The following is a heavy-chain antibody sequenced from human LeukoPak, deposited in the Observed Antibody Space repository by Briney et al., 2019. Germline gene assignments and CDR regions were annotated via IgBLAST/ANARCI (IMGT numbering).Heavy chain of an antibody. J-gene: IGHJ3*02. V-gene: IGHV4-39*07. CDR2: IYYSGST. D-gene: IGHD6-19*01. CDR3: ARPYSSGWYEGAFDI. Sequence: SETLSLTCTVSGGSISSSSYYWGWIRQPPGKGLEWIGSIYYSGSTYYNPSLKSRVTISVDTSKNQFSLKLSSVTAADTAVYYCARPYSSGWYEGAFDIWGQGTMVTVSS. CDR1: GGSISSSSYY.